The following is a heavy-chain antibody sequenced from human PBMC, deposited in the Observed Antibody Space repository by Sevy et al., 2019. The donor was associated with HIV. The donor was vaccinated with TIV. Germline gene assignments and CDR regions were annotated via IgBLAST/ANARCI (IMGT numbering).Heavy chain of an antibody. CDR1: GFTFSDYN. D-gene: IGHD3-10*01. Sequence: GGSLRLSCAASGFTFSDYNMNWVRQAPGKGLEWVSSISSISNYIYYADSVKGRFTIAGDSDKNSLYLQMNSLRAEDTAVYYCARETSSFGEGIYYGMDVWGQGTTVTVSS. V-gene: IGHV3-21*01. J-gene: IGHJ6*02. CDR3: ARETSSFGEGIYYGMDV. CDR2: ISSISNYI.